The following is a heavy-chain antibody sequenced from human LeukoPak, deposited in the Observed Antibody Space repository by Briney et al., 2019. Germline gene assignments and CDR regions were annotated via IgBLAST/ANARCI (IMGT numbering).Heavy chain of an antibody. V-gene: IGHV5-51*01. CDR1: GWSCTTYW. J-gene: IGHJ3*01. CDR3: ATDSRDAFHV. CDR2: IYLDDSET. Sequence: GGSLKISCQVSGWSCTTYWIAWVRQVPGKGPELMGTIYLDDSETRYTPSFQGQVTISADKSIRTADLQWSSLKAPDTAMYYCATDSRDAFHVWGQGTMVTVSS. D-gene: IGHD4-11*01.